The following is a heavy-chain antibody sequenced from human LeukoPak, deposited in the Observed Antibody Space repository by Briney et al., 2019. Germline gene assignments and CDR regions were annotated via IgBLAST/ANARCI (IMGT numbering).Heavy chain of an antibody. Sequence: PSEALSLTCTVSGGSISSSSYYWGWIRQPPGKGLEWIGNIYHSGSTNYSPSLKSRVTISVDTSKNQFSLKLSSVTAADTAVYFCAREDYYNSGGYYLDYWGQGTLVTVSS. J-gene: IGHJ4*02. D-gene: IGHD3-22*01. CDR1: GGSISSSSYY. CDR3: AREDYYNSGGYYLDY. CDR2: IYHSGST. V-gene: IGHV4-39*07.